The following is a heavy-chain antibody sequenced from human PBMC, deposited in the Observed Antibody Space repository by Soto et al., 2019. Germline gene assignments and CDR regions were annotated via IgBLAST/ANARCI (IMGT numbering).Heavy chain of an antibody. Sequence: SETLSLTCAVSSGSVTDSNWWSWVRQPPGRGLEWIGEIYHRGNTDYNPSLKSRVTISVDKSKNQFSLKLNSVTAADTAVYYCARDRIAAPWYYFDSWGQGTLVTVSS. CDR3: ARDRIAAPWYYFDS. CDR1: SGSVTDSNW. J-gene: IGHJ4*02. D-gene: IGHD6-6*01. CDR2: IYHRGNT. V-gene: IGHV4-4*02.